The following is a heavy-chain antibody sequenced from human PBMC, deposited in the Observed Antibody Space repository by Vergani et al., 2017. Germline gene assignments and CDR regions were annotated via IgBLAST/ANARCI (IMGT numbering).Heavy chain of an antibody. CDR1: RYPFSRYG. CDR3: SRGGFYTSWNDFKFYGLGV. D-gene: IGHD3-3*01. V-gene: IGHV1-18*01. CDR2: ISAYSGET. Sequence: QAQLVQSGAEVKKPGASVRVSCKASRYPFSRYGISWVRQAPGPGLEWMGWISAYSGETRYARSLQGRVTMTTDASTNTAYMSLRSLRSDDTAIYYCSRGGFYTSWNDFKFYGLGVWGQGTTVTVTS. J-gene: IGHJ6*02.